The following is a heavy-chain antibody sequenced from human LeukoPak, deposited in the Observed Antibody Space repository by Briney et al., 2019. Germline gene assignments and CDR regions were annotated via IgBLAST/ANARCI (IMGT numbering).Heavy chain of an antibody. V-gene: IGHV3-48*03. Sequence: GGSLRPSCAASGFTFSSYEMNWVRQAPGKGLEWVSYINSGSSAKYYAASVKGRFIISRDGAKNSLYLQMNSLRAEDTAVYYCARWSRFLEWLSPDGFDIWGQGTMVTVSS. CDR1: GFTFSSYE. CDR2: INSGSSAK. J-gene: IGHJ3*02. CDR3: ARWSRFLEWLSPDGFDI. D-gene: IGHD3-3*01.